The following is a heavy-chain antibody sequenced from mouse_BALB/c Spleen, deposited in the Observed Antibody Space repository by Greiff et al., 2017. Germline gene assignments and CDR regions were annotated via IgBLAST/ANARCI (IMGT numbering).Heavy chain of an antibody. D-gene: IGHD1-2*01. Sequence: EVKLVESGGGLVKPGGSLKLSCAASGFTFSSYAMSWVRQSPEKRLEWVAEISSGGSYTYYPDTVTGRFTISRDNAKNTLYLEMSSLRSEDTAMYYCARSGCTTATGSWFAYWGQGTLVTVSA. CDR1: GFTFSSYA. J-gene: IGHJ3*01. CDR2: ISSGGSYT. V-gene: IGHV5-9-4*01. CDR3: ARSGCTTATGSWFAY.